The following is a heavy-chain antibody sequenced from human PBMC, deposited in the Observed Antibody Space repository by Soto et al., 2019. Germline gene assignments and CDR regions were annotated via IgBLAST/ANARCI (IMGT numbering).Heavy chain of an antibody. D-gene: IGHD3-10*01. Sequence: NPSETLSLTCTVSGGSISSGGYYWSWIRQHPGKGLEWIGYIYYSGSTYYNPSLKSRVTISVDTSKNQFSLKLSSVTAADTAVYYCLSSGTSGYYGMDVWGQGTTVTVSS. CDR3: LSSGTSGYYGMDV. J-gene: IGHJ6*02. V-gene: IGHV4-31*03. CDR2: IYYSGST. CDR1: GGSISSGGYY.